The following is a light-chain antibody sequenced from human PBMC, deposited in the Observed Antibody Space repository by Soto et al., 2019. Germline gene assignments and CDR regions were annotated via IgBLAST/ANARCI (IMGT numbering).Light chain of an antibody. V-gene: IGKV3-15*01. J-gene: IGKJ4*01. Sequence: IVLTQSPATLSVSPGERVTLSCMASQSVASTYLAWYQQRPGQAPRLLISGASTRATGIPARFSGSGSGTEFTLTISGLQSDDFALFFCQHYYKWPLSFGGGTKVHI. CDR1: QSVASTY. CDR2: GAS. CDR3: QHYYKWPLS.